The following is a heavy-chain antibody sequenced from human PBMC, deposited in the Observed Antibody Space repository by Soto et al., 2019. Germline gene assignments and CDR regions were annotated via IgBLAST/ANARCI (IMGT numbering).Heavy chain of an antibody. CDR1: GAALSSGNYY. D-gene: IGHD2-21*01. CDR3: ARLRIATNNYKWFDP. V-gene: IGHV4-31*03. J-gene: IGHJ5*02. CDR2: IYVTGAV. Sequence: SETLALTCSVSGAALSSGNYYWSWIRQVPGKGLEWIGHIYVTGAVDYNPSLRDRITISQDTSERQFSLNLRLVTAADTAVYYCARLRIATNNYKWFDPWGQGTLVTVSS.